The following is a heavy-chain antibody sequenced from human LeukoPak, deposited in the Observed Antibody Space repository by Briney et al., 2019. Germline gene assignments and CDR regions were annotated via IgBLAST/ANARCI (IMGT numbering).Heavy chain of an antibody. CDR3: ARDREGYQLPQMRSYFYMDV. CDR2: IKQDGSEK. J-gene: IGHJ6*03. Sequence: PGGSLRLSCAASGFTFSRYWMTWVRQAPGKGLEWVANIKQDGSEKYYVDSVKGRFTISRDNAKNSLSLQMNSLRAEDTAVYYCARDREGYQLPQMRSYFYMDVWGKGTTVTISS. V-gene: IGHV3-7*01. CDR1: GFTFSRYW. D-gene: IGHD2-2*01.